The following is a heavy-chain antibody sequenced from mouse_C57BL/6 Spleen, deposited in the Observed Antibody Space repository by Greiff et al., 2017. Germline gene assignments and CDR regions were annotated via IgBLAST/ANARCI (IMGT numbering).Heavy chain of an antibody. D-gene: IGHD1-1*01. Sequence: QVQLQQSGAELVRPGASVTLSCKASGYTFTDYEMHWVKQTPVHGLEWIGAIDPETGGTAYNQKFKGKAILTADKSSSTAYMELRSLTSEDSAVYYCLIGGSSEYYFDYWGQGTTLTVSS. V-gene: IGHV1-15*01. CDR2: IDPETGGT. CDR1: GYTFTDYE. J-gene: IGHJ2*01. CDR3: LIGGSSEYYFDY.